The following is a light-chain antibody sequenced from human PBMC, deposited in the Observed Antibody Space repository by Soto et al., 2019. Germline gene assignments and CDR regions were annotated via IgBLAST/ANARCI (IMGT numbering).Light chain of an antibody. CDR3: QNYAIWPLT. V-gene: IGKV3-15*01. CDR2: RTS. Sequence: EIVMTQSPATLSVSPGEGATLSCRASQGIGNTLAWYQQKPGQTPRLLIYRTSIRATGVPARFSGSASGTEFTLPTPSLQSEDFAVYSCQNYAIWPLTFGGGTKIESK. CDR1: QGIGNT. J-gene: IGKJ4*01.